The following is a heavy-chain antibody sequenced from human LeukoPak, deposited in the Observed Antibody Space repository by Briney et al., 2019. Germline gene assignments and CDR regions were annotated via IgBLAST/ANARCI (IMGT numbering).Heavy chain of an antibody. D-gene: IGHD3-10*01. CDR1: GFTFSSYG. J-gene: IGHJ4*02. Sequence: GESLRLSCAASGFTFSSYGMHWVRQAPGKGLEWVAFIRYDGSNKYYADSVKGRFTISRDNAKNSLYLQMNSLRAEDTALYYCAKDHGDTMVRGVMGDWGQGTLVTVSS. CDR3: AKDHGDTMVRGVMGD. CDR2: IRYDGSNK. V-gene: IGHV3-30*02.